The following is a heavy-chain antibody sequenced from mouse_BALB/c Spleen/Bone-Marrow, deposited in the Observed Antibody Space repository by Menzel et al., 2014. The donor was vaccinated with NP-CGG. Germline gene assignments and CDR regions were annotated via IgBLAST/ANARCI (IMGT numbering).Heavy chain of an antibody. Sequence: QVQLKESGAELMKPGASVKISCKATGYTFSSYWIEWVKQRPGHGLGWIGEILPGSDTSNYNEKFKGKATFTADTSSNTAHMQLSSLTSEDSAVYYCARGLYGNYGEWGQGTSVTVFS. CDR2: ILPGSDTS. J-gene: IGHJ4*01. D-gene: IGHD2-1*01. V-gene: IGHV1-9*01. CDR1: GYTFSSYW. CDR3: ARGLYGNYGE.